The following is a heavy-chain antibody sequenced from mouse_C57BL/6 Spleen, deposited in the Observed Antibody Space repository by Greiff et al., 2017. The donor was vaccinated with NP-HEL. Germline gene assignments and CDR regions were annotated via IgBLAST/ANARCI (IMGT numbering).Heavy chain of an antibody. J-gene: IGHJ1*03. V-gene: IGHV3-8*01. CDR2: KSSSGST. D-gene: IGHD1-1*01. CDR1: GYSITSDY. CDR3: ARYLGSSYVYWYFDV. Sequence: EVKLVESGPGLAKPSQSLSLTCSVTGYSITSDYWNWIRKFPGNNLEYMGYKSSSGSTYNYPSLKSRISITRDTSKNKTYLQLNSVTTEDTATYYCARYLGSSYVYWYFDVWGTGTTVTVSS.